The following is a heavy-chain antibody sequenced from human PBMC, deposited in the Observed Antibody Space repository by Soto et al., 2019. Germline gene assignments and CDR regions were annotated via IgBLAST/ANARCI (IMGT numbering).Heavy chain of an antibody. CDR3: ARDVGSGYPLGYFDY. D-gene: IGHD3-22*01. J-gene: IGHJ4*02. V-gene: IGHV1-69*13. Sequence: SVKVSCKASGGTFSGYAISWVRQAPGQGLEWMGGIIPIFGTANYAQKFQGRVTITADESTSTAYMELSSLRSEDTAVYYCARDVGSGYPLGYFDYWGQGTLVTVSS. CDR1: GGTFSGYA. CDR2: IIPIFGTA.